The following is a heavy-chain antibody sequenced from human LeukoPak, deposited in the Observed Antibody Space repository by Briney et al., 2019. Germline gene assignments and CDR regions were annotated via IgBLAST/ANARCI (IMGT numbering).Heavy chain of an antibody. V-gene: IGHV3-21*01. CDR1: GFTFSSYS. D-gene: IGHD5-12*01. CDR3: ARIPLVATIYYGMDV. Sequence: KPGVSLRLSCAASGFTFSSYSMNWVRQAPGKGLEWVSSISSSSSYIYYADSVKGRFTISRDNAKNSLYLQMNSLRAEDTAVYYCARIPLVATIYYGMDVWGQGTTVTVSS. J-gene: IGHJ6*02. CDR2: ISSSSSYI.